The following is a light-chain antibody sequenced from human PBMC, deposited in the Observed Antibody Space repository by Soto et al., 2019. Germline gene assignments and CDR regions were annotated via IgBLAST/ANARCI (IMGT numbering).Light chain of an antibody. J-gene: IGLJ2*01. V-gene: IGLV1-40*01. Sequence: QAVVPQPPSVSGAPGQRVTISCTGSSSNIGAGYDVHWYQQLPGTAPKLLIYGNSNRPSGVPDRFSGSKSGTSASLAITGLQAEDEADYYCQSYDSSLSGSGVFGGGTKLTVL. CDR1: SSNIGAGYD. CDR2: GNS. CDR3: QSYDSSLSGSGV.